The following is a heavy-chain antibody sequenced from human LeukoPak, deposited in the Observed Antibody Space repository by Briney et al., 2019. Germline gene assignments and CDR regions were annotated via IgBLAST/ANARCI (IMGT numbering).Heavy chain of an antibody. V-gene: IGHV3-30*18. CDR1: GFTFSSYG. Sequence: GRSLRLSCAASGFTFSSYGMHWVRQAPGKGLEWVAVISYDGSNKYYADSVKGRFTISRDNSKNTLYLQMNSLRAEDTAVYYCAKDLIVVVPAANVAVGSYYYYDMDVWGQGTTVTVSS. CDR3: AKDLIVVVPAANVAVGSYYYYDMDV. J-gene: IGHJ6*02. CDR2: ISYDGSNK. D-gene: IGHD2-2*01.